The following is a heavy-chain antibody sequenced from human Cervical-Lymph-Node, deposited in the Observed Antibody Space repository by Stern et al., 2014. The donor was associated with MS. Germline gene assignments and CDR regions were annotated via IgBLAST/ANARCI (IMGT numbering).Heavy chain of an antibody. CDR3: ARIYCSGDECYHSFDT. D-gene: IGHD3-16*02. CDR2: IAPGSGAT. J-gene: IGHJ4*02. V-gene: IGHV1-2*06. CDR1: GYRFSTFY. Sequence: QVQLVQSGAEVKKPGASVKVSCKASGYRFSTFYLHWLRQAPGQGLQLIGRIAPGSGATNSSQTFQGRLTMTRDRSITTAYLELSGLRSDDTAVYYCARIYCSGDECYHSFDTWGQGTLVTVSS.